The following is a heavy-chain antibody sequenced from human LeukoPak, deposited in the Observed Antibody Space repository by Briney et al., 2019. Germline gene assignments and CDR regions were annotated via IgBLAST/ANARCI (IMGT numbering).Heavy chain of an antibody. J-gene: IGHJ4*02. CDR2: IYYSGST. CDR1: GGSISSYY. Sequence: SETLPLTCTVSGGSISSYYWSWIRQPPGKGLEWIGYIYYSGSTNYNPSLKSRVTISVDTSKNQFSLKLSSVTAADTAVYYCARHRYDSSGYYSGLFDYWGQGTLVTVSS. V-gene: IGHV4-59*08. D-gene: IGHD3-22*01. CDR3: ARHRYDSSGYYSGLFDY.